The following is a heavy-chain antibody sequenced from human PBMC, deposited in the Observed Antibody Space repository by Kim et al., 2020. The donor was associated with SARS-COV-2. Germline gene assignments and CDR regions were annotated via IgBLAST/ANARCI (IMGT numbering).Heavy chain of an antibody. CDR3: VKEGGLSYYYAMDV. J-gene: IGHJ6*02. Sequence: GGSLRLSCAASGFTFGDYTMHWVRQSPGKGLEWVSFITWDGSSTSYADSVKGRFTISGDNSKNSLYLQMNSLRIEDTALYYCVKEGGLSYYYAMDVWGQGTTVTVSS. CDR1: GFTFGDYT. D-gene: IGHD3-16*01. V-gene: IGHV3-43*01. CDR2: ITWDGSST.